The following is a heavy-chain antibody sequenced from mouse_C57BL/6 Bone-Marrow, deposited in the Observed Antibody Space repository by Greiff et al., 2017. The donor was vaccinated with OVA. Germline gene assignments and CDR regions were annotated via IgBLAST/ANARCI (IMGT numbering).Heavy chain of an antibody. D-gene: IGHD3-2*02. V-gene: IGHV14-4*01. CDR3: TTFSSGYFDY. J-gene: IGHJ2*01. CDR2: IDPENGDT. CDR1: GFNIKDDY. Sequence: EVKLLESGAELVRPGASVKLSCTASGFNIKDDYMHWVKQRPEQGLEWIGWIDPENGDTEYASKFQGKATITADTSSNTAYLQLSSLTSEDTAVYYCTTFSSGYFDYWGQGTTLTVSS.